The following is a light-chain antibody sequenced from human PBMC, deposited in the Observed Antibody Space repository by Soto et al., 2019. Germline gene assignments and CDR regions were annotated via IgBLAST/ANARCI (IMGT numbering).Light chain of an antibody. CDR3: QQRTIWPLT. V-gene: IGKV3-11*01. CDR1: QSVTYN. CDR2: DAA. Sequence: EIVLTQSPATLSLSPGDRATLSCGASQSVTYNLAWYQKKPGQAPRLLSYDAANRATGIPARFSGSGSGTDFTLTIISLEAEDSAVYSCQQRTIWPLTFVGGTRVQIK. J-gene: IGKJ4*01.